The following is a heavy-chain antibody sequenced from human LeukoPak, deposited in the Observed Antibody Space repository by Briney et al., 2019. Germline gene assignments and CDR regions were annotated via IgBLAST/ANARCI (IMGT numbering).Heavy chain of an antibody. V-gene: IGHV3-23*01. CDR3: AKGSSSSRPYYFDY. CDR1: GFTVSSSF. Sequence: GGSLRLSCAASGFTVSSSFIYWVRRAPGKGLEWVSAITDSSTSTYYADSVKGRFTISRHNSKNTLYLQMNSLRAEDTAVYYCAKGSSSSRPYYFDYWGQGTLVTVSS. J-gene: IGHJ4*02. CDR2: ITDSSTST. D-gene: IGHD6-13*01.